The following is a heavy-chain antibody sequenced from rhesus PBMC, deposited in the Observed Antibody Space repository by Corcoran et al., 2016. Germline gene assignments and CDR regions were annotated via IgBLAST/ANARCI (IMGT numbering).Heavy chain of an antibody. Sequence: QVQLQESGPAVVKPSETLALTCAVSGGSISSSNWWRWIQQSPGRGLEWIGGSIGSGRRPYYNPSLKSRVTMSLDTSRNQFSLKRGSVTAADTAVYYCARRERYSNYVFDYWGQGVLVTVSS. CDR3: ARRERYSNYVFDY. J-gene: IGHJ4*01. CDR1: GGSISSSNW. D-gene: IGHD4-23*01. CDR2: SIGSGRRP. V-gene: IGHV4-93*02.